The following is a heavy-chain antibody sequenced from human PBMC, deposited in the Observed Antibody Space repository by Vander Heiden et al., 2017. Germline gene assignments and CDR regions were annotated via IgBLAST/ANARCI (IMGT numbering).Heavy chain of an antibody. D-gene: IGHD3-10*01. J-gene: IGHJ3*02. CDR3: ARLSGATRYAFDI. CDR2: IYYSGST. Sequence: QLQLQESGPGLVKPSETLSLTCTVSGGSISSSSYYWGWIRQPPGKGLEWIGSIYYSGSTYYNPSLKSRVTISVDTSKNQFSLKLSSVTAADTAVYYCARLSGATRYAFDIWGQGTMVTVSS. V-gene: IGHV4-39*01. CDR1: GGSISSSSYY.